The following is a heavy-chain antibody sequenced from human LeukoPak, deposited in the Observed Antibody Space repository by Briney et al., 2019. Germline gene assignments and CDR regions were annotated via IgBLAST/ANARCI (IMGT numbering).Heavy chain of an antibody. Sequence: PSETLSLTCTVSGGSISSYYWSWIRQPPGKGLEWIGYIYYSGSTNYNPSLKSRVTISVDTSKNQFSLKLSSVTAADTAVYYCARVSYDSSGYYYGYYYGMDVWGQGTTVTVSS. CDR2: IYYSGST. V-gene: IGHV4-59*01. J-gene: IGHJ6*02. CDR1: GGSISSYY. CDR3: ARVSYDSSGYYYGYYYGMDV. D-gene: IGHD3-22*01.